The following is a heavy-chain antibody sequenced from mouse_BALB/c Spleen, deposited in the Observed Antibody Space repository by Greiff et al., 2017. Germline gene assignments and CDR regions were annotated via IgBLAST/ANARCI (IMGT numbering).Heavy chain of an antibody. J-gene: IGHJ4*01. Sequence: EVKLQESGAELVRPGALVKLSCKASGFNIKDYYMHWVKQRPEQGLEWIGWIDPENGNTIYDPKFQGKASITADTSSNTAYLQLSSLTSEDTAVYYCARGPENAMDYWGQGTSVTVSS. CDR2: IDPENGNT. CDR1: GFNIKDYY. CDR3: ARGPENAMDY. V-gene: IGHV14-1*02.